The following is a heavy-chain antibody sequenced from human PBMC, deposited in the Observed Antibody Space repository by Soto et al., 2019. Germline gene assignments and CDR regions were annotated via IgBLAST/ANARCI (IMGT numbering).Heavy chain of an antibody. CDR1: GFTFSSYA. J-gene: IGHJ5*02. CDR2: ISYDGSNK. D-gene: IGHD1-26*01. V-gene: IGHV3-30-3*01. CDR3: AGTRIVLSGWFDP. Sequence: QVQLVESGGGVVQPGRSLRLSCAASGFTFSSYAMHWVRQAPGKGLEWVAVISYDGSNKYYADSVKGRFTISRDNSKNTLYLQMNSLRAEDTAVYYCAGTRIVLSGWFDPWGQGTLVTVSS.